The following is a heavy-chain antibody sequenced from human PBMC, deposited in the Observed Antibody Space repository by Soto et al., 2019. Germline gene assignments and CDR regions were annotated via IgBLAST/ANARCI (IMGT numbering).Heavy chain of an antibody. CDR2: ISGSGGST. D-gene: IGHD3-16*01. Sequence: GGSLRLSCAASGFTFSSYAMSWVRQAPGKGLEWVSAISGSGGSTYYADSVKGRFTISRDNSKNTLYLQMKNLRVEDTAVYYCARATGDWGTYYYYYGFDVWGQGTTVTVSS. J-gene: IGHJ6*02. CDR3: ARATGDWGTYYYYYGFDV. CDR1: GFTFSSYA. V-gene: IGHV3-23*01.